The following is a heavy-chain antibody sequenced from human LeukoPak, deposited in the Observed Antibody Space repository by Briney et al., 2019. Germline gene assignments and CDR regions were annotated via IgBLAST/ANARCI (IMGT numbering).Heavy chain of an antibody. J-gene: IGHJ4*02. CDR3: ARNSGYSDLNY. V-gene: IGHV4-4*02. D-gene: IGHD3-22*01. CDR1: GDSFSGNNY. Sequence: SETLSLTCAVSGDSFSGNNYWTWVRQPPGKGLEWIGEIYRSGATNYNPSLKSRVTVSQDKSKDQFSLKLNSVTAADTAIYYCARNSGYSDLNYWGQGVLVTVSS. CDR2: IYRSGAT.